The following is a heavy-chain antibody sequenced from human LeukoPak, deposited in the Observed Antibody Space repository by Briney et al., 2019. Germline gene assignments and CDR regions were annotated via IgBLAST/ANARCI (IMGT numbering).Heavy chain of an antibody. J-gene: IGHJ3*02. CDR3: ARSEVEYSGYGWNPDAFDI. CDR1: GGTFSSYA. V-gene: IGHV1-69*13. Sequence: GASVKVSCKASGGTFSSYAISWVRQAPGQGLEWMGGIIPIFGTANYAQKFQGRVTITADESTSTAYMELSSLRSEDTAVYYCARSEVEYSGYGWNPDAFDIWGQGTMVTVSS. CDR2: IIPIFGTA. D-gene: IGHD5-12*01.